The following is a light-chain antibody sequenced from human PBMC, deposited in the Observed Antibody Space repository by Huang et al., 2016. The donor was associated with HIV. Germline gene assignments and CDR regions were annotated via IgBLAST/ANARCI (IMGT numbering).Light chain of an antibody. CDR2: WAS. V-gene: IGKV4-1*01. CDR1: QSVLYSSNNMNY. CDR3: QQYYNTPS. Sequence: DIVMTQSPDSLALSLGERATINCKSSQSVLYSSNNMNYLAWYQQKPGQPPKLLIYWASTRESGVPDRVSGGGSGTDFTLTISSLQAEDVAVYYCQQYYNTPSFGQGTRVEIK. J-gene: IGKJ1*01.